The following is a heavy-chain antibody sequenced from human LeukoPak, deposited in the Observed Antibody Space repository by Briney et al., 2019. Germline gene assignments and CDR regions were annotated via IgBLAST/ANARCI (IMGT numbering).Heavy chain of an antibody. D-gene: IGHD3-3*01. J-gene: IGHJ5*02. Sequence: ASVKVSCKASGYTFTGYYMHWVRQAPGQGLEWMGWINPNSGGTNYAQKFRGRVTMTRDTSISTAYMELSRLRSDDTAVYYCARGVYENNWFDPWGQGTLVTVSS. CDR1: GYTFTGYY. CDR2: INPNSGGT. CDR3: ARGVYENNWFDP. V-gene: IGHV1-2*02.